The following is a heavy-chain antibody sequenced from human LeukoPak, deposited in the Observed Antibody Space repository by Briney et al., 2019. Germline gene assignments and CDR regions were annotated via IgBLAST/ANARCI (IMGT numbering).Heavy chain of an antibody. Sequence: ASVKVSCKASGGTFSSYAISWVRQAPGQGLEWMGGIIPIFGTANYAQKLQGRVTMTTDTSTSTAYMELRSLRSDDTAVYYCAREPLQYQGMDVWGQGTTVTVSS. J-gene: IGHJ6*02. CDR2: IIPIFGTA. D-gene: IGHD4-11*01. CDR3: AREPLQYQGMDV. CDR1: GGTFSSYA. V-gene: IGHV1-69*05.